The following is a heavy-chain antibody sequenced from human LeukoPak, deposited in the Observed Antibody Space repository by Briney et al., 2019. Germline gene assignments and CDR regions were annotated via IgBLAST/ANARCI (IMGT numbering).Heavy chain of an antibody. CDR1: GGTFSSYA. D-gene: IGHD3-3*01. CDR3: ARGREYYDFWSGYYGYYYYGMDV. CDR2: ITPIFGTA. V-gene: IGHV1-69*13. Sequence: GASVKVSCKASGGTFSSYAISWVRQAPGQGLEWMGGITPIFGTANYAQKFQGRVTITADESTSTAYMELSSLRSEDTAVYYCARGREYYDFWSGYYGYYYYGMDVWGQGTTVTVSS. J-gene: IGHJ6*02.